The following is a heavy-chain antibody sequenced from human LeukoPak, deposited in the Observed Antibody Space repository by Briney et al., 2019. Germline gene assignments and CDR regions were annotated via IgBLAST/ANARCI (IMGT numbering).Heavy chain of an antibody. CDR2: INHSGST. CDR3: ARGRTGYSSSWYPHY. V-gene: IGHV4-34*01. J-gene: IGHJ4*02. D-gene: IGHD6-13*01. CDR1: GGSFSGYY. Sequence: SETLSLTCAVYGGSFSGYYWSWIRQPPGKGLEWIGEINHSGSTNYNPSLKSRVTISVDTSKNQFSLKLSSVTAADTAVYYCARGRTGYSSSWYPHYWGQGTLVTVSS.